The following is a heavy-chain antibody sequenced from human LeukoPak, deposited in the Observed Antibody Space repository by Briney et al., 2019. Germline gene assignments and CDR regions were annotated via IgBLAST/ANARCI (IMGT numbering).Heavy chain of an antibody. D-gene: IGHD1-1*01. Sequence: PGGSLRLSCAASGFTFSDYYMSWIRQAPGKGLEWVSYISSSSSTIYYADSVKGRFTISRDNAKNSLYLQMNSLRAEDTAVYYCARTRNRLERLNYFDYWGQGTLVTVSS. J-gene: IGHJ4*02. CDR2: ISSSSSTI. CDR1: GFTFSDYY. CDR3: ARTRNRLERLNYFDY. V-gene: IGHV3-11*01.